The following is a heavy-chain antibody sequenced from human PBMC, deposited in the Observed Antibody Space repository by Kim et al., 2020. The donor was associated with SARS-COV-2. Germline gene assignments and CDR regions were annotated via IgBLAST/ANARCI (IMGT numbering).Heavy chain of an antibody. CDR3: AREGYYDSSGLDV. Sequence: GGSLRLSCAASGFTVSSNYMSWVRQAPGKGLEWVSVIYSGGSTYYADSVKGRFTISRDNSKNTLYLQMNSLRAEDTAVYYCAREGYYDSSGLDVWGQGTTVTVSS. D-gene: IGHD3-22*01. CDR2: IYSGGST. V-gene: IGHV3-53*01. J-gene: IGHJ6*02. CDR1: GFTVSSNY.